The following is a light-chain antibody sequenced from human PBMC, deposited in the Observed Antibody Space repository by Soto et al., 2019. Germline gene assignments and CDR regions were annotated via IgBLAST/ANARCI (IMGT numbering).Light chain of an antibody. CDR2: GAA. CDR3: QQYGSSPYT. Sequence: EIVLTQSPGTLSLSPGERATLSCRTSQSVRSNYLAWYHQKPGQAPRLLIYGAANRATGIPDRFGGSGSGTEFTLTISRLEPEDFAVYYWQQYGSSPYTFGQGTKLEIK. CDR1: QSVRSNY. V-gene: IGKV3-20*01. J-gene: IGKJ2*01.